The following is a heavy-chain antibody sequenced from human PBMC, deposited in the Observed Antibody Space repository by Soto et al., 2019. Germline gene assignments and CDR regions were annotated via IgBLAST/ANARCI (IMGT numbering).Heavy chain of an antibody. V-gene: IGHV4-61*01. J-gene: IGHJ4*02. CDR3: ARGGVRGVLGY. Sequence: SETLSLTCTVSGGSVSSGSYYWSWIRQPPGKGLEWIGYIYYSGSTNYNPSLKSRVTISVDTSKNQFSLKLSSVTAADTAVYYCARGGVRGVLGYWGQGTLVTVSS. CDR1: GGSVSSGSYY. CDR2: IYYSGST. D-gene: IGHD3-10*01.